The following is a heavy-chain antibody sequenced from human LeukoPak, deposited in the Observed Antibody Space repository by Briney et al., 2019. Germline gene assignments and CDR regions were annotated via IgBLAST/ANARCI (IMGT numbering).Heavy chain of an antibody. Sequence: ASVKVSCKVSGYTLTELSMHWVRQAPGKGLEWMGGFDPEDGETIYAQKLQGRVTMTTDTSTSTAYMELRSLRSEDTAVYYCATDCTNGVCYTRSFDYWGQGTLVTVSS. V-gene: IGHV1-24*01. J-gene: IGHJ4*02. D-gene: IGHD2-8*01. CDR2: FDPEDGET. CDR1: GYTLTELS. CDR3: ATDCTNGVCYTRSFDY.